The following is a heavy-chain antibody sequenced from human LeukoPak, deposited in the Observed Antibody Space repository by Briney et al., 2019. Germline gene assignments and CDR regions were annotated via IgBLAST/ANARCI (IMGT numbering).Heavy chain of an antibody. V-gene: IGHV3-23*01. D-gene: IGHD3-10*01. J-gene: IGHJ4*02. CDR3: AKDPLYGSGSLGGFDY. Sequence: PGGSLRLSCAASGFTFSSYAMSWVRQAPGKGLEWVSAIVGSAGSTYYADSVKGRFTISRDNSKNTLYLQMNSLRAEDTAVYYCAKDPLYGSGSLGGFDYWGQGTLVTVSS. CDR2: IVGSAGST. CDR1: GFTFSSYA.